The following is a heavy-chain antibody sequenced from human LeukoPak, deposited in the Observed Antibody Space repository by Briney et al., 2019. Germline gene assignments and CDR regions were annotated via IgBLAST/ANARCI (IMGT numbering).Heavy chain of an antibody. D-gene: IGHD3-10*01. CDR2: ISYDGSNK. Sequence: PGRSLRLSCAASGFTFSSYGMHWVRQAPGKGLEWVAVISYDGSNKYYADSVKGRFTISRDNSKNTLYLQMNSLRAEDTAVYYCAKGSQVTMVRGVHFDYWGQGTLVTVSS. CDR3: AKGSQVTMVRGVHFDY. CDR1: GFTFSSYG. J-gene: IGHJ4*02. V-gene: IGHV3-30*18.